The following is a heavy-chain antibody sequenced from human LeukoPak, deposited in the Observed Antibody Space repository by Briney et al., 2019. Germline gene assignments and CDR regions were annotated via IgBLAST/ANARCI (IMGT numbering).Heavy chain of an antibody. J-gene: IGHJ5*02. Sequence: GGSLRLSCAASGFTFSSYEMNWVRQAPGKGLEWVSYISSSGSTIYYADSVKGRFTISRDNAKNSLYLQMNSLRAEDTAVYYCAKSSFNSFDPWGQGTLVTVSS. CDR1: GFTFSSYE. CDR3: AKSSFNSFDP. D-gene: IGHD4-23*01. V-gene: IGHV3-48*03. CDR2: ISSSGSTI.